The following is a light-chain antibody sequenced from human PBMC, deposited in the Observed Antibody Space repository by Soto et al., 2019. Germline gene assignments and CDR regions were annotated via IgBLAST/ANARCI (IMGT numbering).Light chain of an antibody. CDR3: QHYGSTPPWT. V-gene: IGKV3-20*01. J-gene: IGKJ1*01. CDR2: GAS. Sequence: EIVLTQSPGTLSLSPGERATLSCRASQSFSSNYLAWYQHKPGQGPRLLIFGASSRATGIPDRFSGSGSGTDFTLTISRLEPEDFAVYYCQHYGSTPPWTFGQGTKVEIK. CDR1: QSFSSNY.